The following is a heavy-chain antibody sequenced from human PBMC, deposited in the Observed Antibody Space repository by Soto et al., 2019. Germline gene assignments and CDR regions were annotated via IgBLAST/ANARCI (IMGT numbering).Heavy chain of an antibody. CDR2: ISGSGGST. D-gene: IGHD5-12*01. V-gene: IGHV3-23*01. CDR1: GFTFSSYA. J-gene: IGHJ4*02. Sequence: LRLSCAASGFTFSSYAMSWVRQAPGKGLEWVSAISGSGGSTYYADSVKGRFTISRDNSKNTLYLQMNSLRAEDTAVYYCAKDGYSGYENFDYWGQGTLVTVSS. CDR3: AKDGYSGYENFDY.